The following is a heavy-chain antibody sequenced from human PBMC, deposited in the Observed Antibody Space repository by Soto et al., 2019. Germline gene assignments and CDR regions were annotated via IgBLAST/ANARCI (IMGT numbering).Heavy chain of an antibody. CDR3: ARAPKEYSGWSIYTEGAFDI. V-gene: IGHV3-33*01. J-gene: IGHJ3*02. D-gene: IGHD6-19*01. Sequence: VQLVESGGGVVQPGRSLRLSCAASGFTFSSYGMHWVRQAPGKGLEWVAVIWYDGSNKYYADSVKGRFTISRDNSKNTLYLQMNSLRAEDTAVYYCARAPKEYSGWSIYTEGAFDIWGQGTMVTVSS. CDR2: IWYDGSNK. CDR1: GFTFSSYG.